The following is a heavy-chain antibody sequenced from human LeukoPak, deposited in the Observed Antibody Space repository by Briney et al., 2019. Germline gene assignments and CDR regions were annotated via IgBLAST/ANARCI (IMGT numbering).Heavy chain of an antibody. J-gene: IGHJ4*02. D-gene: IGHD5-12*01. CDR1: GYIFTDYD. Sequence: GPVKVSCKAAGYIFTDYDLTWVRQAAGQGLEWVGWMNPTSGDTGYAQKFQGRVTMTRDTSISTAYMELSSLTSDDTAVYFCARGVATDYWGQGTLVTVSS. CDR3: ARGVATDY. V-gene: IGHV1-8*01. CDR2: MNPTSGDT.